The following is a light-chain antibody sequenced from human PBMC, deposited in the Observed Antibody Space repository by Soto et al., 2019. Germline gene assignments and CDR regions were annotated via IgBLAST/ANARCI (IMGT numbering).Light chain of an antibody. CDR1: QSVGSN. J-gene: IGKJ1*01. CDR2: GAS. V-gene: IGKV3-15*01. CDR3: QQHSEWIG. Sequence: EIVMTQSPATLSVSPGERATLSCRASQSVGSNLAWYQQKPGQAPRLLVYGASTRATGIPARFSGSGSGTEFTLTISSLQSEDFAVYYCQQHSEWIGFGQGTKVEVK.